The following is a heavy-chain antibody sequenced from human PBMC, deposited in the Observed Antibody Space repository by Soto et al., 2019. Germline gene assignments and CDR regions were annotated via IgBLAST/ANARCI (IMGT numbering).Heavy chain of an antibody. J-gene: IGHJ4*02. V-gene: IGHV1-18*04. D-gene: IGHD3-22*01. Sequence: ASVKVSCKSSGYTFTSYGISWVRQAPGQGLEWMGWISAYNGNTNYAQKLQGRVTMTTDTSTSTAYMELRSLRSDDTAVYYCARVDYYDSSGYLHPSYFDYWGQGTLVTVSS. CDR2: ISAYNGNT. CDR3: ARVDYYDSSGYLHPSYFDY. CDR1: GYTFTSYG.